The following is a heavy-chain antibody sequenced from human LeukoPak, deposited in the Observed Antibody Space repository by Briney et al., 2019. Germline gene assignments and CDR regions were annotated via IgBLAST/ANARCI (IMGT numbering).Heavy chain of an antibody. CDR2: ISAYNGNT. D-gene: IGHD3-10*01. Sequence: GASVKVSCKASGYTFTSYGIIWVRQAPGQGLEWMGWISAYNGNTNYAQKLQGRVTMTTDTSTSTAYMELRSLRSDDTAVYYCARDLVRGVPTTQPFGYWGQGTLVTVSS. J-gene: IGHJ4*02. CDR1: GYTFTSYG. CDR3: ARDLVRGVPTTQPFGY. V-gene: IGHV1-18*01.